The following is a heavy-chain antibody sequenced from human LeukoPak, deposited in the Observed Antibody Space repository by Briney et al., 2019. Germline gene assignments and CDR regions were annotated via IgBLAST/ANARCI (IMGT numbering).Heavy chain of an antibody. CDR2: IYYSGST. J-gene: IGHJ5*02. Sequence: PSETLSLTCTVSGGSISSSSYYWGWIRQPPGKGLELIGSIYYSGSTYYNPSLKSRVTISVDTSKNQFSLKLSSVTAADTAVYYCAVAAAGTLFDPWGQGTLVTVSS. CDR1: GGSISSSSYY. D-gene: IGHD6-13*01. CDR3: AVAAAGTLFDP. V-gene: IGHV4-39*07.